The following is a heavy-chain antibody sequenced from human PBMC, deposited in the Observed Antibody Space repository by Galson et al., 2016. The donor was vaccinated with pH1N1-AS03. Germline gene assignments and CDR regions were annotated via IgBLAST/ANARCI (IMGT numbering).Heavy chain of an antibody. Sequence: SLRLSCAASGFTFSSSWMSWVRQAPGKGLEWVANIRQDGSDKYYVDSVRGRFTISRDNAKNSLHLQMNSLRAEDTAVYYCVKGGTNFDSWGQGTLVTVSS. D-gene: IGHD1-26*01. CDR3: VKGGTNFDS. CDR1: GFTFSSSW. CDR2: IRQDGSDK. J-gene: IGHJ4*02. V-gene: IGHV3-7*01.